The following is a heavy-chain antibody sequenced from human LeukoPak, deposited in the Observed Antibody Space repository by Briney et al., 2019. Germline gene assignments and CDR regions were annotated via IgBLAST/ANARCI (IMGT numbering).Heavy chain of an antibody. V-gene: IGHV3-48*01. D-gene: IGHD3-16*01. CDR3: ARDLVSYYNYCMDV. J-gene: IGHJ6*03. Sequence: GGSLRLSCAASGFTFSTYSMNWVRQAPGKGLEWVSYISSRGSSIYYGDSVKGRFTISRDNAKNSLYLQMNSLRVEDTAVYYCARDLVSYYNYCMDVWGKGTTVTVSS. CDR1: GFTFSTYS. CDR2: ISSRGSSI.